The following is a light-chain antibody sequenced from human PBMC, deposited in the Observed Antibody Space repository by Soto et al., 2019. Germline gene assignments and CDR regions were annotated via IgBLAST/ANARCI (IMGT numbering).Light chain of an antibody. Sequence: DIHLTQSPSFLSASVGDRVTITCRPSQAVPNNMAWYQQKPGKPPKLLIYEESTLHSGAPSRFSGRKSGTQFALTIDSLQPEDFATYYCHQVKTYPRTFGGGTKVEIK. CDR1: QAVPNN. J-gene: IGKJ4*01. CDR2: EES. V-gene: IGKV1-9*01. CDR3: HQVKTYPRT.